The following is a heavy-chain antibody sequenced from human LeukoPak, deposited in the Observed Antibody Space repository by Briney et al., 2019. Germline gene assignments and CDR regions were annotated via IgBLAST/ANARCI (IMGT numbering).Heavy chain of an antibody. CDR2: IWYDGSNK. Sequence: PGGSLRLSCAASGFTFSSYGMHWVRQAPGKGLEWVAVIWYDGSNKYYADSVKGRFTISRDNSKTTLYLQMNRLRPEDTAVYYCAKERGSGNYYFALDVWGQGTTATVSS. CDR3: AKERGSGNYYFALDV. CDR1: GFTFSSYG. V-gene: IGHV3-30*02. J-gene: IGHJ6*02. D-gene: IGHD3-10*01.